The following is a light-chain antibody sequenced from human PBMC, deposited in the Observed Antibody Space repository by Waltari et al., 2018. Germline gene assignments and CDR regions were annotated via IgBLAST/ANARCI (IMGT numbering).Light chain of an antibody. Sequence: QSVLTQPPSVSGAPGQRISISCTGSSSNIGAGYDVFWYQPVPGSAPKVLVHAKGNRRSGVPERFSASKSGNSASLAITGLQAEDEADYHCQSFDSSLGGSVFGGGTKLTVL. V-gene: IGLV1-40*01. CDR3: QSFDSSLGGSV. CDR1: SSNIGAGYD. CDR2: AKG. J-gene: IGLJ3*02.